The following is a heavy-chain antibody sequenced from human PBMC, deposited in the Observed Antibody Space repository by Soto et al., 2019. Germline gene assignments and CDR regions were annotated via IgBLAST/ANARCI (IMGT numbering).Heavy chain of an antibody. Sequence: QVQLVQSGAEVKKPGSSVKVSCKASGGTFSSYAISWVRQAPGQGLEWMGGIIPIFGTANYAQKFQGRVTTTADESTSKAYMEMCRLRSEDTVVYYCASNDIKKARERLPHDYWGQGTLVTVSS. V-gene: IGHV1-69*01. CDR2: IIPIFGTA. CDR1: GGTFSSYA. J-gene: IGHJ4*02. D-gene: IGHD1-1*01. CDR3: ASNDIKKARERLPHDY.